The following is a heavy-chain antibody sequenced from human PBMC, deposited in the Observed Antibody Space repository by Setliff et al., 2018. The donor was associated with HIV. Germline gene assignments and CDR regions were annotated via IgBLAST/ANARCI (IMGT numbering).Heavy chain of an antibody. V-gene: IGHV3-21*06. CDR3: AVGPRWLPTYFHY. CDR2: ITTSSSYM. CDR1: GFTFSDYW. Sequence: GGSLRLSCAASGFTFSDYWMNWVRQAPGKGLEWVSSITTSSSYMYYTDSVKGRFTISRDNAKNSLYLQMNSLRVEDTAVYYCAVGPRWLPTYFHYWGQGTLVTVSS. J-gene: IGHJ4*02. D-gene: IGHD6-19*01.